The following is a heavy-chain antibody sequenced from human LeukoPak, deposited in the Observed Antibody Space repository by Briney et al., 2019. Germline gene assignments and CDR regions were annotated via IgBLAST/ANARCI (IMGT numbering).Heavy chain of an antibody. D-gene: IGHD3-22*01. Sequence: SETLSLTCAVYGGSFSGYYWSWIRQPPGKGLEWIGEINHSGSTNYNPPLKSRVTISVDTSKNRFSLKLSSVTAADTAVYYCARQRHTYYYDSSGYYLFDYWGQGTLVTVSS. V-gene: IGHV4-34*01. CDR1: GGSFSGYY. CDR3: ARQRHTYYYDSSGYYLFDY. CDR2: INHSGST. J-gene: IGHJ4*02.